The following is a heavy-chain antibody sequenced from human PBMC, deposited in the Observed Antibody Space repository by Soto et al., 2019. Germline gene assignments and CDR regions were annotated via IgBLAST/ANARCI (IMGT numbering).Heavy chain of an antibody. Sequence: QVQLQESGPGLVKPSQTLSLTCTVSDGSINSGGYCWSWIRQHPGKGLDWIGCISYGGSTSYNPSLKRRVTLSVDTSKNQFSLKLTSVTAADTAVYYWSRGILVWGQGALITVSS. CDR3: SRGILV. D-gene: IGHD5-18*01. V-gene: IGHV4-31*03. CDR2: ISYGGST. CDR1: DGSINSGGYC. J-gene: IGHJ4*02.